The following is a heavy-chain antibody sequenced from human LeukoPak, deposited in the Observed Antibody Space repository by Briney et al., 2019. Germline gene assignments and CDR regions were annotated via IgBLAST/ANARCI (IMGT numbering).Heavy chain of an antibody. D-gene: IGHD2-8*01. J-gene: IGHJ5*02. CDR1: GGSISSYY. CDR2: IYYSGST. Sequence: PSETLSLTCTVSGGSISSYYWSWIRQPPGKGLEWIGYIYYSGSTNYNPSLKSRVTMSVDTSKNKFSLNLNSVTAADTAVYYCAREYEAWFDPWGQGTLVTVSS. CDR3: AREYEAWFDP. V-gene: IGHV4-59*01.